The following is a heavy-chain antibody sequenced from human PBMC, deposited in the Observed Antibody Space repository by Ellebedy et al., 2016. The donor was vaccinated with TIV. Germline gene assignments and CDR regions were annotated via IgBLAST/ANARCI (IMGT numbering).Heavy chain of an antibody. J-gene: IGHJ3*01. D-gene: IGHD1-14*01. V-gene: IGHV3-74*01. Sequence: PGGSLRLSCEASGFAFSTYWMLWVRQAPGEGLEFVSVIYSDGTTTAYAYSVKGRFTISRDNTKNTLYLQMNSLRAEDTALYYCVRHRGYNFDVWGQGTMVTVAS. CDR3: VRHRGYNFDV. CDR2: IYSDGTTT. CDR1: GFAFSTYW.